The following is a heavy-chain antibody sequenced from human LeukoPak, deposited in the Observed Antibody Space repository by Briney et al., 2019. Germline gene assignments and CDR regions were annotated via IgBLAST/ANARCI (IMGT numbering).Heavy chain of an antibody. J-gene: IGHJ6*02. CDR1: GGSISSYY. CDR3: ATRKGPGHYYYYGMDV. Sequence: SETLSLTCTVSGGSISSYYWSWIRQPPGKGLEWIGYIYYSGSTNYNPSLKSRVTISVDTSKNQFSLKLSSVTAADTAVYYCATRKGPGHYYYYGMDVWGQGTTVTVSS. V-gene: IGHV4-59*12. CDR2: IYYSGST.